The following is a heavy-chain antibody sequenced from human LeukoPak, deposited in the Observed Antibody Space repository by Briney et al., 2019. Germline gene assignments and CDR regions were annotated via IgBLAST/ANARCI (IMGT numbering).Heavy chain of an antibody. Sequence: GGSLRLSCAASGFTFSSYAMHWVRQAPGKGLERVAVISYDGSNKYYADSVKGRFTISRDNSKNTLYLQMNSLRAEDTAVYYCARDRYYDSSGYLDYWGQGTLVTVSS. D-gene: IGHD3-22*01. CDR3: ARDRYYDSSGYLDY. J-gene: IGHJ4*02. V-gene: IGHV3-30*04. CDR1: GFTFSSYA. CDR2: ISYDGSNK.